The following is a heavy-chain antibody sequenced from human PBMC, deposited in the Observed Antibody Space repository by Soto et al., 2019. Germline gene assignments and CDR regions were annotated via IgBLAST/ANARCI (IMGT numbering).Heavy chain of an antibody. J-gene: IGHJ6*02. Sequence: RASVKVSCKASGGTFSSYAISWVRQAPGQGLEWMGGIIPIFGTANYAQKFQGRVTITADKSTSTAYMELSSLRSEDTAVYYCARDLEYGGKIDYYYYGMDVWGQGTTVTVSS. CDR1: GGTFSSYA. V-gene: IGHV1-69*06. D-gene: IGHD2-15*01. CDR2: IIPIFGTA. CDR3: ARDLEYGGKIDYYYYGMDV.